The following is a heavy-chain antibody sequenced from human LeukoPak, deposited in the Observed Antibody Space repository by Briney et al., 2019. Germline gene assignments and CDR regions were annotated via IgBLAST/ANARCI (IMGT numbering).Heavy chain of an antibody. CDR2: INPNSGGT. CDR1: GSTFTGYY. Sequence: ASVKVSCKASGSTFTGYYMHWVRQAPGQGLEWMGWINPNSGGTNYAQKFQGRVTMTRDTSISTAYMELSRLRSDDTAVYYCARDPFWSGYYKGVGFDPWGQGTLVTVSS. J-gene: IGHJ5*02. D-gene: IGHD3-3*01. V-gene: IGHV1-2*02. CDR3: ARDPFWSGYYKGVGFDP.